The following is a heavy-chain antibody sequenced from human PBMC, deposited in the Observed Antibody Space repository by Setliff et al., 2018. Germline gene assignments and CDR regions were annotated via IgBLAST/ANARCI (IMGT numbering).Heavy chain of an antibody. Sequence: ASVKVSCKASGYTFTSHHMHWVRQAPGLGLEWMGTINPSSGRTSYAQKFRGRVTMTRDTSTSTVYMDMSSLRSEDTAVYYCARDVFPYRSEGAFDIWGQGTMVTVSS. V-gene: IGHV1-46*01. J-gene: IGHJ3*02. CDR3: ARDVFPYRSEGAFDI. D-gene: IGHD3-16*02. CDR2: INPSSGRT. CDR1: GYTFTSHH.